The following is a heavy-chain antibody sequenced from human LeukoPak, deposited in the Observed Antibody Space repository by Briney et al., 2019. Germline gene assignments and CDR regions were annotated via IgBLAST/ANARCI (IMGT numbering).Heavy chain of an antibody. CDR2: MHHSGST. Sequence: SETLSLTCTVAGGSISGYYWSWIRQPPGKGLEWIGYMHHSGSTNYNLSLKSRVTISVDTSKNQFSLKLSSVTAADTAVYYCARGEWDLLFDYWGQGTLVTVSS. CDR3: ARGEWDLLFDY. CDR1: GGSISGYY. J-gene: IGHJ4*02. D-gene: IGHD1-26*01. V-gene: IGHV4-59*01.